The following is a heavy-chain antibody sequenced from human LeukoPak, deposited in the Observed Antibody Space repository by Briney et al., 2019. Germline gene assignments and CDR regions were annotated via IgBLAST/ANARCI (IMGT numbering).Heavy chain of an antibody. CDR3: ARALPHVRSGYYYYYMDV. Sequence: ASVKVSCKASGYIFTSYYIHWVRQAPGQGLEWMGIINPSGGSTGYAQKFQGRVTMTRDTSTSTVYMELNSLGSDDTAVYHCARALPHVRSGYYYYYMDVWGKGTTVTISS. V-gene: IGHV1-46*01. J-gene: IGHJ6*03. CDR1: GYIFTSYY. D-gene: IGHD6-25*01. CDR2: INPSGGST.